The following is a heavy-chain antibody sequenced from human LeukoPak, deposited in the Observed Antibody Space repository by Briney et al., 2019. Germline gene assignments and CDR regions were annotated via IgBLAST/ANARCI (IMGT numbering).Heavy chain of an antibody. CDR2: IIPIFGTT. J-gene: IGHJ3*02. D-gene: IGHD3-22*01. CDR3: ARGSRVVYYDSSGSHAFDI. CDR1: GGTFSNYA. Sequence: SVKVSCKASGGTFSNYAISWVRQAPGQGLEWMGGIIPIFGTTNYAGKFQGRVTITADESTSTAYMGLSSLRSEDTAVYYCARGSRVVYYDSSGSHAFDIWGQGTMVTVSS. V-gene: IGHV1-69*13.